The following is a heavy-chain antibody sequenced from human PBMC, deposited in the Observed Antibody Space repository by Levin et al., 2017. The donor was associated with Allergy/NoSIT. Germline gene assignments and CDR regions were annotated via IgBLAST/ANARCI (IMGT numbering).Heavy chain of an antibody. CDR3: ARDSDWASDI. V-gene: IGHV3-7*01. Sequence: GGSLRLSCVASGFTFTSHWMRWVRQAPGKGLEWVADINNDASERNYVDSVKGRYTISRDNAQNSLYLQMNSLRVEDTAVYYCARDSDWASDIWGQGTMVTVSS. D-gene: IGHD2-21*01. CDR2: INNDASER. J-gene: IGHJ3*02. CDR1: GFTFTSHW.